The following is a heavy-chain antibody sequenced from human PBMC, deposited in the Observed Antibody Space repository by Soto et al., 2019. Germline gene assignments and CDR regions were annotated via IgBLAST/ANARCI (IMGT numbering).Heavy chain of an antibody. J-gene: IGHJ6*02. Sequence: QVQLVESGGGVVQPGTSLRLSCVAAGFSFSKFDMHWISQTPDKRLQWVAFISYDGSNKYYLGSVKGRFTVSRDNSKNTVSLQMNNLVLEDTATYFCARGDQYDILLRYYAMDVCGLGTTVSISS. CDR1: GFSFSKFD. CDR3: ARGDQYDILLRYYAMDV. CDR2: ISYDGSNK. V-gene: IGHV3-30*01. D-gene: IGHD1-26*01.